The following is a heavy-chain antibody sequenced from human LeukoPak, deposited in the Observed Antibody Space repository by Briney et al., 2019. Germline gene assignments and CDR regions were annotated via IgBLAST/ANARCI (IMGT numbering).Heavy chain of an antibody. Sequence: PGGSLRLSCAASGFTVSNNYINWVRQAPGKGLEWVSVIYSGGNTYYADSVKDRFTISRDNSKNTLYLQMNSLRAEDTAVYYCARRAGSDYYGMDVWGQGTTVTVSS. CDR1: GFTVSNNY. V-gene: IGHV3-66*01. D-gene: IGHD6-25*01. CDR2: IYSGGNT. J-gene: IGHJ6*02. CDR3: ARRAGSDYYGMDV.